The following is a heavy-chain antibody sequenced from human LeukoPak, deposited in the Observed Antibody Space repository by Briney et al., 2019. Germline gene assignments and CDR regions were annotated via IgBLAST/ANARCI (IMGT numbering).Heavy chain of an antibody. D-gene: IGHD1-1*01. V-gene: IGHV3-74*01. J-gene: IGHJ4*02. Sequence: GSLRLSCAVSGFTFSTYWMHWVRQAPGKGLVWVSRINSDGTATHYAASVQGRFIISRDNAKNTLYLQMNSLRVEDTAVYYCGRINEADSDWGQGALVTVSS. CDR1: GFTFSTYW. CDR2: INSDGTAT. CDR3: GRINEADSD.